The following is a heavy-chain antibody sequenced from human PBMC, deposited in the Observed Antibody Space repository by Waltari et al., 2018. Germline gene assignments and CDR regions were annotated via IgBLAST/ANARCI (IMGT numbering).Heavy chain of an antibody. CDR3: ARDTIFYGSGSYDP. Sequence: QLVESGGGLVKPGSSLRLSCAASGFSFSDYNMHWLRRAPGKGLEWVSAISSKSTYIYYADSVRCRFSSSRDNAENSLFLQMNNLRGEDTAVYYCARDTIFYGSGSYDPWGQGTRVTVSS. V-gene: IGHV3-21*01. CDR2: ISSKSTYI. CDR1: GFSFSDYN. J-gene: IGHJ5*02. D-gene: IGHD3-10*01.